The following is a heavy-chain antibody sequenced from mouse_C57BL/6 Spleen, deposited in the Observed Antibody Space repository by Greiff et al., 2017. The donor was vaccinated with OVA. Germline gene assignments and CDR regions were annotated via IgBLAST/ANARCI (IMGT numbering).Heavy chain of an antibody. J-gene: IGHJ2*01. CDR2: IYPGNSDT. CDR3: TRGGRGHYYGSRDYFDY. D-gene: IGHD1-1*01. V-gene: IGHV1-5*01. Sequence: EVQLQQSGTVLARPGASVKMSCKTSGYTFTSYWMHWVKQRPGQGLEWIGAIYPGNSDTSYNQKFKGKAKLTAVTSASTAYMELSSLTNEDSAVYYCTRGGRGHYYGSRDYFDYWGQGTTLTVSS. CDR1: GYTFTSYW.